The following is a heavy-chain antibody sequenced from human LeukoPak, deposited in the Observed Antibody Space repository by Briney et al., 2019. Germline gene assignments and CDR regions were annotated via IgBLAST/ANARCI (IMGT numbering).Heavy chain of an antibody. J-gene: IGHJ5*01. V-gene: IGHV4-59*01. CDR3: ATGFDSKSTYFDS. Sequence: SETLSLTCTVSGASISDYYWNWIRQPPGKGLEWIGYTSHSGNTKYNPSLTSRVTISLDPSTNHFSLNPRSVTAADTAVYYCATGFDSKSTYFDSWGQGTLVTVSS. CDR2: TSHSGNT. D-gene: IGHD5-12*01. CDR1: GASISDYY.